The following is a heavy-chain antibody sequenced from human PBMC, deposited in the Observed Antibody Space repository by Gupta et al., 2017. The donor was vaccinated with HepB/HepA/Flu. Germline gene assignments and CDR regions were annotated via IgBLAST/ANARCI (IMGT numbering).Heavy chain of an antibody. D-gene: IGHD5-24*01. J-gene: IGHJ4*02. Sequence: EVQLVESGGGLVQPGGSLRLSCAASGFTFSSYWMSWVRQCPGEGLEWVANIKQDGSEKYYVDSGKGRFTIARGKAKSSLYLQMNSLRAEGTAVYYCARVEMATIYFDYWGQGTLVTVSS. CDR2: IKQDGSEK. CDR1: GFTFSSYW. V-gene: IGHV3-7*01. CDR3: ARVEMATIYFDY.